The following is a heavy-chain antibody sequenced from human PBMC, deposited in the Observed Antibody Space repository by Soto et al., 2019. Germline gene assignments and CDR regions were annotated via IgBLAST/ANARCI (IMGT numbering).Heavy chain of an antibody. CDR1: GYMFPSYG. J-gene: IGHJ6*03. Sequence: ASVKVSCKASGYMFPSYGNTWLRQAPGQGLEWMGWISGYNGNTNYAQKFQGRVTLTTDTSTTTAYLELRSLTPDDTAVYYCARDLRKIVVVVPAPYYYSYMDVWGKGTTVTVP. D-gene: IGHD2-2*01. V-gene: IGHV1-18*01. CDR3: ARDLRKIVVVVPAPYYYSYMDV. CDR2: ISGYNGNT.